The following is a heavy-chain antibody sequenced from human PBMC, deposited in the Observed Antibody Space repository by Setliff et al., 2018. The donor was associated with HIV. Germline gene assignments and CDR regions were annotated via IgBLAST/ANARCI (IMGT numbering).Heavy chain of an antibody. J-gene: IGHJ5*02. CDR2: IFYSGST. D-gene: IGHD5-12*01. V-gene: IGHV4-59*12. CDR1: GGSISSYY. CDR3: ARGPVSGYDRGWVDA. Sequence: SETLSLTCTVSGGSISSYYWSWIRQPPGKGLEWIGYIFYSGSTNYNPSLKSRVTISVDTSKNQFSLKVTSVTAADTAIYYCARGPVSGYDRGWVDAWGQGTQVTVSS.